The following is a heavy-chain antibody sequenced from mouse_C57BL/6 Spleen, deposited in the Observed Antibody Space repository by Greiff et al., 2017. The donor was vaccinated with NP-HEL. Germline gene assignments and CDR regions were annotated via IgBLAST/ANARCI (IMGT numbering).Heavy chain of an antibody. CDR3: ARLGSSYNYFDY. CDR1: GYSITSGYY. V-gene: IGHV3-6*01. CDR2: ISYDGSN. D-gene: IGHD1-1*01. J-gene: IGHJ2*01. Sequence: VQLQQSGPGLVKPSQSLSLTCSVTGYSITSGYYWNWIRQFPGNKLEWMGYISYDGSNNYNPSFKNRISITRDTSKNQFFLKLNSVTTEDTATYYCARLGSSYNYFDYWGQGTTLTVSS.